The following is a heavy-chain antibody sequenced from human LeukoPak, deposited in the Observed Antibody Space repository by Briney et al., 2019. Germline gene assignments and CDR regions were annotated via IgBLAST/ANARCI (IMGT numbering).Heavy chain of an antibody. CDR2: IYSSAYI. CDR3: ASQDVLHNGAHWVHLQH. J-gene: IGHJ1*01. CDR1: GFIVSNNY. V-gene: IGHV3-53*01. D-gene: IGHD2-8*01. Sequence: GESLRLPCAASGFIVSNNYMTWVRQAPGKGLEWVSIIYSSAYIYYSDSVKGRFTISRDNSKNTLYLQMNSLRAEDTAVYYCASQDVLHNGAHWVHLQHWGQGTLVTVSS.